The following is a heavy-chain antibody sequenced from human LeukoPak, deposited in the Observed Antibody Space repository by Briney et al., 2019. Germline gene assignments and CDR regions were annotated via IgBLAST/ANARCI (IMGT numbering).Heavy chain of an antibody. D-gene: IGHD3-16*02. Sequence: SETLSLTCAVSGYSISSGYYWDWIRQPPGKGLEWIGSIYHSGSTYYNPSLKSRVTIPVDTSKNQFSLKLSSVTAADTAVYYCARAPLITFGGVIGDAFDIWGQGTMVTVSS. V-gene: IGHV4-38-2*01. CDR3: ARAPLITFGGVIGDAFDI. CDR1: GYSISSGYY. J-gene: IGHJ3*02. CDR2: IYHSGST.